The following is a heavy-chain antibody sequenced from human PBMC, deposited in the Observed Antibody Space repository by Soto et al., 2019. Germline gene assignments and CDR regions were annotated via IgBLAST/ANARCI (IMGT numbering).Heavy chain of an antibody. CDR1: GGTFSSYA. CDR2: IIPIFGTA. J-gene: IGHJ5*02. CDR3: AGGVYCSGGSCYYDRNYSVLWFDP. Sequence: EASVKVSCKASGGTFSSYAISWVRQAPGQGLEWMGGIIPIFGTANYAQKFQGRVTITADKSTSTAYMELSSLRSEDTAVYYCAGGVYCSGGSCYYDRNYSVLWFDPWGQGTLVTVSS. D-gene: IGHD2-15*01. V-gene: IGHV1-69*06.